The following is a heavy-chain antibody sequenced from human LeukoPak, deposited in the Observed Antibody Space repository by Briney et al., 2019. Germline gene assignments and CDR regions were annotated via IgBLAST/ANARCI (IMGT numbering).Heavy chain of an antibody. D-gene: IGHD1-7*01. CDR3: ARLGITGTVYNWFDP. CDR2: ISPCHSDP. V-gene: IGHV5-51*01. CDR1: GYSFTSYW. J-gene: IGHJ5*02. Sequence: GESLKISCKGSGYSFTSYWIAGVRQIPGKGLEGMGIISPCHSDPRYSTSFQGQFTIPADKSISTAYLQWSSLKASDTAMYYCARLGITGTVYNWFDPWGQGTLVTVSS.